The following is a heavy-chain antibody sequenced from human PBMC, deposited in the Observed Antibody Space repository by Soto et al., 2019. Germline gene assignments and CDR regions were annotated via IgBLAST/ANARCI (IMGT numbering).Heavy chain of an antibody. J-gene: IGHJ4*02. V-gene: IGHV3-23*01. Sequence: VQLLESGGGLAQPGGSLRLSCAASGFTFSTYTMAWVRQAPGRGPEWVAGVSQDGTAHYADSVKGRFTITRDNSRDTVDLQLITLRGEDTAVYYCAKDMRHDGVWDFDYWGRGSLVTVSS. CDR3: AKDMRHDGVWDFDY. D-gene: IGHD4-17*01. CDR2: VSQDGTA. CDR1: GFTFSTYT.